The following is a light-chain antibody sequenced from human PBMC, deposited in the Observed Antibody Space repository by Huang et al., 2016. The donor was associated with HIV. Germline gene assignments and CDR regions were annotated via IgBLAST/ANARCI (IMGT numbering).Light chain of an antibody. Sequence: AIRITQSPSSLSASTGDKVSITCRASQDINTYLAWYQQKPGKPPSLLIYATSTLQSGVPSRFSGSGSGTDFTLTITHLQSEDFATYYCRQYYSFPLTCGQGSQVEV. V-gene: IGKV1-8*01. CDR3: RQYYSFPLT. J-gene: IGKJ1*01. CDR1: QDINTY. CDR2: ATS.